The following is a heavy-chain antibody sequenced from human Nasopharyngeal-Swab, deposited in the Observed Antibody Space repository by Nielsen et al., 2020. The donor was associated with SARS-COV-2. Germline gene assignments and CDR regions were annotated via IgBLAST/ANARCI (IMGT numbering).Heavy chain of an antibody. CDR3: ARLGRYYDTLSGYARHFDC. CDR1: GDSISSGKDY. J-gene: IGHJ4*02. CDR2: IDYSGST. Sequence: SETLSLTCTVSGDSISSGKDYWNWIRQAPGRGLEWIGYIDYSGSTDHNPSLKSRVTISVDTSKNQFSLKVNSVTAADTAVYYCARLGRYYDTLSGYARHFDCWGQGILVTVSS. D-gene: IGHD3-9*01. V-gene: IGHV4-30-4*01.